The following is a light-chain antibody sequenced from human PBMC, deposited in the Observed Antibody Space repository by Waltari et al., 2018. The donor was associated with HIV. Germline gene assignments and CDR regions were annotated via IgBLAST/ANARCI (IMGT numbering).Light chain of an antibody. CDR3: QVWDVRSDHRV. J-gene: IGLJ3*02. CDR2: ADD. CDR1: NSGSNT. Sequence: YVMTQSHSASVAPGQTAGISCGGVNSGSNTLHWYQQKQGQAPVLVIYADDNRSSGIPERFSGSNSGNTANLSISRVEAGDEADYYCQVWDVRSDHRVFGGGTKLTVV. V-gene: IGLV3-21*02.